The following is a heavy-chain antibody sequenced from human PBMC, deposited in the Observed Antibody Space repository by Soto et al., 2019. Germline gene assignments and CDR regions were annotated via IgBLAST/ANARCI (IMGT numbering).Heavy chain of an antibody. CDR1: GWSISSGGDC. D-gene: IGHD3-10*01. V-gene: IGHV4-31*03. J-gene: IGHJ5*02. CDR3: ARADITMVRENQFDP. CDR2: IYYSGSN. Sequence: SGTLSLTGTVAGWSISSGGDCRSWIRKHPGKALEWIGYIYYSGSNYYNLSLKSRVTISVDTSKNQFSLKLSSVTAADTAVYYCARADITMVRENQFDPWGQGTLVTVSS.